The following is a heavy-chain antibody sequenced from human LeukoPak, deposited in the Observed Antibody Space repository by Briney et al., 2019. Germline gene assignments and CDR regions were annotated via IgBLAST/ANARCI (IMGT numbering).Heavy chain of an antibody. V-gene: IGHV3-66*02. CDR1: GFTVSSNY. CDR2: IYSGGST. J-gene: IGHJ4*02. Sequence: GGSLRLSCAASGFTVSSNYMSWVRQAPGKGLEWVSVIYSGGSTYYADSVKGRFTISRDNSKNTLYPQMNSLRAEDTAVYYCARVSGSYPSDYWGQGTLVTVSS. CDR3: ARVSGSYPSDY. D-gene: IGHD1-26*01.